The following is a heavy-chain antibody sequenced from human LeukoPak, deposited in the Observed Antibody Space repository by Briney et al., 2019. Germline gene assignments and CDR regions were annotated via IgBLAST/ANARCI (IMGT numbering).Heavy chain of an antibody. Sequence: SETLSLTCTVSGGSISSSSYYWGWIRQPPGKGLEWIGEINHSGSTNCNPSLKSRVTISVDTSKNQFSLKLSSVTAADTAVYYCARTRGYPFDPWGQGTLVTVSS. J-gene: IGHJ5*02. CDR2: INHSGST. CDR3: ARTRGYPFDP. D-gene: IGHD5-18*01. CDR1: GGSISSSSYY. V-gene: IGHV4-39*07.